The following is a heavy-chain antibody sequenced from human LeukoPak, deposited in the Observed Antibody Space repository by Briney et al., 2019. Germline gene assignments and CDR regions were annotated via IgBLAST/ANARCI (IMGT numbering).Heavy chain of an antibody. D-gene: IGHD6-13*01. CDR1: GYSFTGYY. V-gene: IGHV1-2*06. CDR2: INPNSGGT. CDR3: ARVPTVAAAGRSNNE. Sequence: ASVKVSCKASGYSFTGYYMHWVRHAPGQGLERMRRINPNSGGTNYAQKFQGRVTMTRDTSISTAYMELSSLRSDDTAVYFCARVPTVAAAGRSNNERGQGTLVSVSS. J-gene: IGHJ4*02.